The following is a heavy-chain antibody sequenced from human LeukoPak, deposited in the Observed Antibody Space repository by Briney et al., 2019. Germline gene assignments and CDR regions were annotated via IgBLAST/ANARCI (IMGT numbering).Heavy chain of an antibody. CDR1: GGSISSYY. CDR3: ARDTGYWYFDL. V-gene: IGHV4-59*01. CDR2: IHYSGTT. J-gene: IGHJ2*01. Sequence: PSETLSLTCTVSGGSISSYYWSWIRQPPGQGLEWIGYIHYSGTTNYNPSLRSRVTISVDTSKNQFSLKLSSVTAADTAVYYCARDTGYWYFDLWGRGTLVTVSS.